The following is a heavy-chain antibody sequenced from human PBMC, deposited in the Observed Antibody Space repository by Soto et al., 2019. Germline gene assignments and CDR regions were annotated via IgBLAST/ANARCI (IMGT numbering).Heavy chain of an antibody. CDR1: GFTVSSNY. D-gene: IGHD5-12*01. CDR2: ISSSSSYI. V-gene: IGHV3-21*01. Sequence: PGGSLRLSCAASGFTVSSNYMSWVRQAPGKGLEWVSSISSSSSYIYYADSVKGRFTISRDNAKNSLYLQMNSLRAEDTAVYYCASLYGGYGDTYYYYGMDVWGQGTTVTVSS. J-gene: IGHJ6*02. CDR3: ASLYGGYGDTYYYYGMDV.